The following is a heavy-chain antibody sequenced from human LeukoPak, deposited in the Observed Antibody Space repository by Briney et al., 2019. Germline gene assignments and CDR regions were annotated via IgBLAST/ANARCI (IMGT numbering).Heavy chain of an antibody. CDR1: GGSISSGGYD. V-gene: IGHV4-31*03. D-gene: IGHD2-2*01. J-gene: IGHJ4*02. Sequence: PSETLSLTCTVSGGSISSGGYDWSWIRQHPGKGLEWIGYIYYSGSTYYNPSLKSRVTISVDTSKNQFSLKLRSVTAADTAVYYCARVGGAAAFDYWGQGTLVTVSS. CDR2: IYYSGST. CDR3: ARVGGAAAFDY.